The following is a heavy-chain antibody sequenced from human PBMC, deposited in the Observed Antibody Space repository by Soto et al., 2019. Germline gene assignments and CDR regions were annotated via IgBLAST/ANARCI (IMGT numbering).Heavy chain of an antibody. Sequence: SETLSLTCTVSGGSVSSNSYSWGWIRQSPGKGLEWIGSIYSTERTYYHPSLLSRVTISVDTSKSEFSLRLSSVTAADTAVYYCARMAVTGAFDIWGQGTMVTVSS. CDR1: GGSVSSNSYS. D-gene: IGHD4-4*01. J-gene: IGHJ3*02. CDR2: IYSTERT. CDR3: ARMAVTGAFDI. V-gene: IGHV4-39*07.